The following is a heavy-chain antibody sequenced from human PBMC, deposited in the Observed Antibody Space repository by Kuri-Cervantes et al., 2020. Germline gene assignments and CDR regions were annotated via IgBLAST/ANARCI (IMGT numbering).Heavy chain of an antibody. CDR2: IKQDGSEK. V-gene: IGHV3-7*01. CDR3: ARAITRNDAFDI. Sequence: GESLKISCAASGFTFSSYWMSWVRQAPGKGLEWVANIKQDGSEKYYVDSVKGRFTISRDNAKNSLYLQMNSLRAEDTAVYYCARAITRNDAFDIWGHGTMVTDSS. J-gene: IGHJ3*02. CDR1: GFTFSSYW.